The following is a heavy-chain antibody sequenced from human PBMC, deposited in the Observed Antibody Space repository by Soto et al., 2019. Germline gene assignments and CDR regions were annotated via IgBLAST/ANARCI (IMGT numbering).Heavy chain of an antibody. V-gene: IGHV3-30-3*01. D-gene: IGHD3-22*01. CDR1: GFTFSNYA. CDR3: ARERGRYYDSSGYPPRRNWFDP. J-gene: IGHJ5*02. CDR2: LSFDGNNK. Sequence: GGSLRLSCAASGFTFSNYAIHWVRQAPGKGLEWVAVLSFDGNNKHYADSVKGRFTISRDNSKNTLYLQMNTLRAEDTAVYYCARERGRYYDSSGYPPRRNWFDPWGQGTLVTVSS.